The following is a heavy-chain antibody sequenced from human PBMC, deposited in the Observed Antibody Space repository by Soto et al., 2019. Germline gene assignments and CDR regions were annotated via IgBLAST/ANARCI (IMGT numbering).Heavy chain of an antibody. V-gene: IGHV3-23*01. J-gene: IGHJ6*02. CDR1: GFTFSTFA. D-gene: IGHD3-3*01. Sequence: PGGSLRLSCAASGFTFSTFAMSWVRQAPGKGLEWVSGILGRGDTYYEESVKGRFTISRDNSKNTLFLLLNSLRVEDTAIYYCAKDGVRFLEWLLLGSANTDVWGQGTTVTVSS. CDR3: AKDGVRFLEWLLLGSANTDV. CDR2: ILGRGDT.